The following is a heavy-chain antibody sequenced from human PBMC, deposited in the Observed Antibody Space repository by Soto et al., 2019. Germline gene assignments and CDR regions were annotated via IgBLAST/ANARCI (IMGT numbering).Heavy chain of an antibody. CDR1: FSMYS. Sequence: ESGGGLVKPGGSLRLSCNFSFSMYSMDWVRQAPGKGLECVASISSGSGFIKYADSVKGRFTISRDNAKNSVSLQMSSLRVEDTAMYYCTRDQGGSYDSWFDPWGRGTLVTVSS. V-gene: IGHV3-21*01. CDR3: TRDQGGSYDSWFDP. J-gene: IGHJ5*02. CDR2: ISSGSGFI. D-gene: IGHD1-26*01.